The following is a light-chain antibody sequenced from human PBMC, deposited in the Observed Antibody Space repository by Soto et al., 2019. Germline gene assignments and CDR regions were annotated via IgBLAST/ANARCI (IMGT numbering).Light chain of an antibody. J-gene: IGKJ1*01. V-gene: IGKV3D-15*03. CDR2: QTS. Sequence: EIVMTQSPATLSVSPGERATLSCRASQSVSSNLAWYQQQPGQAPRLLIYQTSIRAAGIPARFSASGTGTDFTLTISDVQPEDFAVYYCHQRQSWPRTFGQGTKVDVK. CDR1: QSVSSN. CDR3: HQRQSWPRT.